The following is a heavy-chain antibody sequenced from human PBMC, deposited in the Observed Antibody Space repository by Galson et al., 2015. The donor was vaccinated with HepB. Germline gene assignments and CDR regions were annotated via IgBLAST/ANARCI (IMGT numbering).Heavy chain of an antibody. V-gene: IGHV3-7*03. D-gene: IGHD6-6*01. CDR2: INQDGGDK. J-gene: IGHJ5*02. CDR3: ARDLREQLGWFDP. Sequence: WVRQAPGKGLEWVANINQDGGDKYYVDSVKGRFTISRDNAKNSVYLQMNSLRAEDTAVYYCARDLREQLGWFDPWGQGTLVTVSS.